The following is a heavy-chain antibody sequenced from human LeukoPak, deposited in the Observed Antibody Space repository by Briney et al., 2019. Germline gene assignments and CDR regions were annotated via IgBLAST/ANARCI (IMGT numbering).Heavy chain of an antibody. CDR1: GGSFSGYY. J-gene: IGHJ5*02. D-gene: IGHD3-10*01. V-gene: IGHV4-34*01. CDR2: INHSGST. CDR3: AREAVRMVRGFAAIKYNWFDP. Sequence: SETLSLTCAVYGGSFSGYYWSWIRQPPGKGLEWIGEINHSGSTNYNPSLKSRVTISVDTSKNQFSLKLSSVTAADTAVYYCAREAVRMVRGFAAIKYNWFDPWGQGTLVTVSS.